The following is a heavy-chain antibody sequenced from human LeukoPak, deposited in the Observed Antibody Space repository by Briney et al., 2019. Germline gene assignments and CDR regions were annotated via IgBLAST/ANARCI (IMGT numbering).Heavy chain of an antibody. J-gene: IGHJ3*02. Sequence: GGSLRLSCAASGFTFSSYSMNWVRQAPGKGLEWVSYISSSSSTIYYADSVKGRFTISRDNAKNSLYLQMNSLRAEDTAVYYCARDGGYSGNAFDIWGQGTMVTVSS. CDR2: ISSSSSTI. CDR1: GFTFSSYS. V-gene: IGHV3-48*01. D-gene: IGHD1-26*01. CDR3: ARDGGYSGNAFDI.